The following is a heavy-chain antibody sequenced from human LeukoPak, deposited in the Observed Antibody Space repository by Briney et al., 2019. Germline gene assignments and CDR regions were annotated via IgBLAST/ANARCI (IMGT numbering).Heavy chain of an antibody. CDR2: INHSGST. J-gene: IGHJ3*02. Sequence: SETLSLTCAVYGGSFSGYYWSWIRQPPGKGLEWIGEINHSGSTNYNPSLKSRVTISVDTSKNQFSLKLSSVTAADTAVYYCARDRKHYYGSGSYYNSDAFDIWGQGTMVTVSS. CDR3: ARDRKHYYGSGSYYNSDAFDI. CDR1: GGSFSGYY. D-gene: IGHD3-10*01. V-gene: IGHV4-34*01.